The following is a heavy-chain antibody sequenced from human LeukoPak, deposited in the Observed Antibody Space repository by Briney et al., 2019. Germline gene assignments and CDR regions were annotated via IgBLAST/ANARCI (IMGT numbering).Heavy chain of an antibody. V-gene: IGHV4-30-4*01. CDR3: ARGNYFGSGSSSYDWFDP. J-gene: IGHJ5*02. Sequence: PSQTLSLTCTVSGGSISSGDYSWTWIRQPPGKGLEWIGYIYNSGSTYYNPSLKSRLTISVDTSKNQFSLKLSSVTAADTAVSYCARGNYFGSGSSSYDWFDPWGQGTLVTVSS. CDR2: IYNSGST. D-gene: IGHD3-10*01. CDR1: GGSISSGDYS.